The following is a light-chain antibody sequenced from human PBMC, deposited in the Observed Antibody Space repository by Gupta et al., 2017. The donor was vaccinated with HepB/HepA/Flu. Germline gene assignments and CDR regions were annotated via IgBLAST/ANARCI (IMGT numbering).Light chain of an antibody. Sequence: EIVLTQSPGTLSLSPGERATLSCRASQSVSSSDLAWYQQKPGQAPRLLIYGASIRATGIPDRFSGSGSGTDFTLTISRLEPEDFAVYYCQQYGSSPWTFGQGTKVEIK. CDR3: QQYGSSPWT. V-gene: IGKV3-20*01. J-gene: IGKJ1*01. CDR2: GAS. CDR1: QSVSSSD.